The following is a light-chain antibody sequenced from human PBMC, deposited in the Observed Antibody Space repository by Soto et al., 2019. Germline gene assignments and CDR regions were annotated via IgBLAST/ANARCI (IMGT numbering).Light chain of an antibody. CDR3: QKYDAAPFT. Sequence: DIQMTQSPSSLSASVGDRVTVTCRTSQGISNSLAWYQQKPGKVPRLLIYGASTLQSGVPSRFSGSGSGTDFTLTISNLQPEDVVSYYCQKYDAAPFTFGPGTKVDIK. CDR2: GAS. V-gene: IGKV1-27*01. CDR1: QGISNS. J-gene: IGKJ3*01.